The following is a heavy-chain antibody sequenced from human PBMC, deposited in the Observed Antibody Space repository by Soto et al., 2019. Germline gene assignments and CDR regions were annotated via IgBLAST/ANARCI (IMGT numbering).Heavy chain of an antibody. CDR1: GFTFSSYK. CDR2: ISNNGDIT. J-gene: IGHJ1*01. Sequence: PGGSLRLSCSASGFTFSSYKMHWVRQAPEKGLEYVSAISNNGDITYYADSVKGRFTISRDNSKNTLYLQMSSLRTEDTAVYYCVKAVTYYHDSSGYSKWFHHWGQGTLVTVSS. V-gene: IGHV3-64D*06. D-gene: IGHD3-22*01. CDR3: VKAVTYYHDSSGYSKWFHH.